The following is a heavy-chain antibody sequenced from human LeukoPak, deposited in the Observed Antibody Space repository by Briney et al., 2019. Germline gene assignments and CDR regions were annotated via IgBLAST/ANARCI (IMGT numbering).Heavy chain of an antibody. CDR2: IDYSGST. J-gene: IGHJ6*03. Sequence: SETLSLTCTVSGGSISSYYWSWIRQPPGKGLEWIGYIDYSGSTNYNPSLKSRVTISVDTSKNQFSLKLSSVTAADTAVYYCARRAPDYDFWSGYTDNNYYYYYYMDVWGKGTTVTVSS. V-gene: IGHV4-59*01. CDR3: ARRAPDYDFWSGYTDNNYYYYYYMDV. D-gene: IGHD3-3*01. CDR1: GGSISSYY.